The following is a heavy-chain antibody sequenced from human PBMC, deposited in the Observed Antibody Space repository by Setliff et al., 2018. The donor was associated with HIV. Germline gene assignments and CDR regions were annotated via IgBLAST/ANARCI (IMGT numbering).Heavy chain of an antibody. CDR2: MFYSGAT. Sequence: SETLSLTCSVSGDSVTSGGFFWSWIRQRPEKGLEWIGHMFYSGATYYSPSLKSRVRISRDTSENQFSLKLASVTAADTAVYYCARITIFVPGNPYFYGMDVWGQGTTVTVSS. V-gene: IGHV4-31*03. D-gene: IGHD3-3*01. CDR1: GDSVTSGGFF. J-gene: IGHJ6*02. CDR3: ARITIFVPGNPYFYGMDV.